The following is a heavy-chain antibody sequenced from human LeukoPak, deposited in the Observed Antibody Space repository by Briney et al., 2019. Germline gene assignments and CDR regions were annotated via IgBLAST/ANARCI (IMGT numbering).Heavy chain of an antibody. V-gene: IGHV4-59*08. Sequence: SETLTLTCTVSGGSISRYYWSWIRQPPGKGLEWIGYIYYSGSTNYNPSLKSRVTISVDTSKNQFSLKLSSVTAADTAVYYCASGNYGDYVPGWDYWGQGTLVTVSS. CDR2: IYYSGST. CDR1: GGSISRYY. D-gene: IGHD4-17*01. J-gene: IGHJ4*02. CDR3: ASGNYGDYVPGWDY.